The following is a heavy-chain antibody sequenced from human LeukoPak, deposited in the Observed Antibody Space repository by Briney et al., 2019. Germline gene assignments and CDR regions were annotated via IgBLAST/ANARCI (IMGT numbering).Heavy chain of an antibody. V-gene: IGHV1-8*01. CDR2: MNPNSGNT. D-gene: IGHD3-22*01. CDR3: ARGPYDSSGYYYYYYYYMDV. CDR1: GYTFTSYD. Sequence: AASVKVSCKASGYTFTSYDINWVRQATGQGLEWMGWMNPNSGNTGYAQKFQGRVTMTRNTSISTAYMELSSLRSEDTAVYYCARGPYDSSGYYYYYYYYMDVWGKGTTVTVSS. J-gene: IGHJ6*03.